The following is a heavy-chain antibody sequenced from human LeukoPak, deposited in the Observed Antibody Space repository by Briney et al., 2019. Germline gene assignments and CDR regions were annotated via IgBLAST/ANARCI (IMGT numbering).Heavy chain of an antibody. D-gene: IGHD3-10*01. V-gene: IGHV3-23*01. J-gene: IGHJ2*01. CDR1: GFTFSSYA. Sequence: GGSLRLSRAASGFTFSSYAMSWVRQAPGKGLEWVSATSGSGGSTFYADSVKGRFTISRDNSENTLYLQMSTLRAEDTAVYYCAKGGAGLSFDLWGRGTLVTVSS. CDR3: AKGGAGLSFDL. CDR2: TSGSGGST.